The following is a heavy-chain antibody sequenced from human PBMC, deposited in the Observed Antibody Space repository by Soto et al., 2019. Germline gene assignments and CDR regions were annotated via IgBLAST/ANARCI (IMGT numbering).Heavy chain of an antibody. D-gene: IGHD3-22*01. J-gene: IGHJ4*02. V-gene: IGHV4-59*08. CDR3: ARLGGYYQAFDS. CDR2: IYYTGTT. Sequence: PSETLSLTFTLCGSSIRDYYWGWIRQSPGKGLEWIGYIYYTGTTKYNPSLKSRVTISVDSSKNQFSLKLDSVTAADTAVYYCARLGGYYQAFDSWGQGTLVTVS. CDR1: GSSIRDYY.